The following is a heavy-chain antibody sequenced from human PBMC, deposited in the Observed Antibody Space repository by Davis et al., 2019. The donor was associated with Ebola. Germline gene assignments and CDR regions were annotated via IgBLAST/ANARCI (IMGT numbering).Heavy chain of an antibody. Sequence: GESLKISCAASGFTFSSYGLHLGRQAPGKGLEWVAVISYDGSNKYYADYVKGRITISRDNSKNTLYLQMNSLRAEDTAVYYCARGVARTDFDYWGQGTLVTVSS. CDR2: ISYDGSNK. V-gene: IGHV3-30*03. D-gene: IGHD5-12*01. CDR3: ARGVARTDFDY. CDR1: GFTFSSYG. J-gene: IGHJ4*02.